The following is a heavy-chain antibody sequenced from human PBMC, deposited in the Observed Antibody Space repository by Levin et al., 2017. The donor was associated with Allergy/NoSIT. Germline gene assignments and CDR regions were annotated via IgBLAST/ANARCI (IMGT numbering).Heavy chain of an antibody. CDR2: IYYSGST. D-gene: IGHD3-9*01. CDR3: ARDQGDILTGYYPYYYYYGMDV. Sequence: GSLRLSCTVSGGSISSYYWSWIRQPPGKGLEWIGYIYYSGSTNYNPSLKSRVTISVDTSKNQFSLKLSSVTAADTAVYYCARDQGDILTGYYPYYYYYGMDVWGQGTTVTVSS. J-gene: IGHJ6*02. V-gene: IGHV4-59*01. CDR1: GGSISSYY.